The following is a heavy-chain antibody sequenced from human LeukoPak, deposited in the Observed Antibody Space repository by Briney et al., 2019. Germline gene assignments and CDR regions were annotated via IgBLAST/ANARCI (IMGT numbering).Heavy chain of an antibody. V-gene: IGHV4-39*07. CDR3: ARDSSSWPMGLSQNWFDP. J-gene: IGHJ5*02. CDR1: GGSISSSSYY. D-gene: IGHD6-13*01. CDR2: IYYSGST. Sequence: SETLSLTCTVSGGSISSSSYYWGWIRQPPGKGLEWIGSIYYSGSTYYNPSLKSRVTISVDTSKNQFSLKLSSVTAADTAVYYWARDSSSWPMGLSQNWFDPWGQGTLVTVSS.